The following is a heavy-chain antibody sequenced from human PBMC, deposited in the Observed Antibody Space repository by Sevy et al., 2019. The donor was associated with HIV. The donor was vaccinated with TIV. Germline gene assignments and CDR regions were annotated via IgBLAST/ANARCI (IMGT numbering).Heavy chain of an antibody. J-gene: IGHJ3*02. D-gene: IGHD3-10*01. CDR3: ARESWHYYGSGSQGAFDI. CDR2: ISYDGSNK. Sequence: GGSLRLSCAASGFTFSSYAMHWVRQAPGKGLEWVAVISYDGSNKYYADSVKGRFIISRDNSKNTLYLQMNSLRAEDTAVYYCARESWHYYGSGSQGAFDIWGQGTMVTVSS. CDR1: GFTFSSYA. V-gene: IGHV3-30*04.